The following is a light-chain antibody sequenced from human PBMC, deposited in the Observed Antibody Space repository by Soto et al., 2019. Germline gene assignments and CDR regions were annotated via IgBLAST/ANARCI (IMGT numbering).Light chain of an antibody. CDR2: EVS. J-gene: IGKJ4*01. CDR3: MQSRQLPLP. CDR1: QSLLDTSGKTF. Sequence: DIVLPQTTVSLSVTPGLPASMSCNSSQSLLDTSGKTFLYWYVQKPVLPQQLLMFEVSNLFAGVPERFSGSGSGTDFTLKISRVEAEDVAMYYCMQSRQLPLPFGGGTRVDFK. V-gene: IGKV2D-29*01.